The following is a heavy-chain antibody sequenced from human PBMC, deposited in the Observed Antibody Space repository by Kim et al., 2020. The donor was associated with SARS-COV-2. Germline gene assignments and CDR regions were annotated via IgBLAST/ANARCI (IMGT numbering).Heavy chain of an antibody. V-gene: IGHV1-8*01. J-gene: IGHJ5*02. Sequence: AQKFQGRGTMTRNTSISTAYMELSSLRSEDTAVYYCARESSGWYVGWFDPWGQGTLVTVSS. CDR3: ARESSGWYVGWFDP. D-gene: IGHD6-19*01.